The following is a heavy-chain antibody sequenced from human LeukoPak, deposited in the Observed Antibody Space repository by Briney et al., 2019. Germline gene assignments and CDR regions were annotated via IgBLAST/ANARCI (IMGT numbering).Heavy chain of an antibody. J-gene: IGHJ3*02. Sequence: ASVTVSCKASGYSFTGYYMHWVRQAPGPGLEWVGWINPNSGGTNYAQKFQGWVTMTRDTSISTAYMELSRLRSDDTAVYYCARCVDNSSSDAFDIWGQGTMVTVSS. CDR1: GYSFTGYY. D-gene: IGHD6-6*01. CDR3: ARCVDNSSSDAFDI. CDR2: INPNSGGT. V-gene: IGHV1-2*04.